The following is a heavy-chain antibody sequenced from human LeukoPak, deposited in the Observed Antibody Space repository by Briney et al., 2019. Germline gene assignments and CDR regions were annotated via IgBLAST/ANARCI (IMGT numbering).Heavy chain of an antibody. D-gene: IGHD2-2*02. V-gene: IGHV3-30-3*01. Sequence: GGSLRLSCAASGFTFSSYAMHWVRQAPGKGLEWVAVISYDGSNKYYADSVKGRFTISRDNSKNTLYLQMNSLRAEDTAVYYCAKVSLGYCSSTSCYTGDYWGQGTLVTVSS. J-gene: IGHJ4*02. CDR2: ISYDGSNK. CDR3: AKVSLGYCSSTSCYTGDY. CDR1: GFTFSSYA.